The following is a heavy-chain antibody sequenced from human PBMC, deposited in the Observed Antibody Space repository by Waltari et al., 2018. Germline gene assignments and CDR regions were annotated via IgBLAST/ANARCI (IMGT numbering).Heavy chain of an antibody. CDR3: AKDSRGYTPSPGDS. CDR1: GLGFVVDA. J-gene: IGHJ4*02. V-gene: IGHV3-23*01. CDR2: VRGSGSTP. D-gene: IGHD5-18*01. Sequence: EVRLLQSVGGVVQPGASLRLPCAGSGLGFVVDALSWVRPAPGKGVEWLSTVRGSGSTPFYADAVRGRFTISRDNAKNTVFLELNSIRVDDTAFYYWAKDSRGYTPSPGDSWGQGAQVTVS.